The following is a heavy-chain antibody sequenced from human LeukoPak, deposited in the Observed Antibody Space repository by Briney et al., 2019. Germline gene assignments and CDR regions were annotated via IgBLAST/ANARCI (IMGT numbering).Heavy chain of an antibody. D-gene: IGHD2-15*01. CDR1: GYSFTTYW. CDR2: IYPGDSDT. Sequence: GESLKISCKGSGYSFTTYWIGWGRQMPGKGLEWMGIIYPGDSDTRYSPSFQGQVTISVDKSISTAYLQWSSLKASDTAMYYCARARYCSGGSCYAEYWGQGTLVTVSS. J-gene: IGHJ4*02. CDR3: ARARYCSGGSCYAEY. V-gene: IGHV5-51*01.